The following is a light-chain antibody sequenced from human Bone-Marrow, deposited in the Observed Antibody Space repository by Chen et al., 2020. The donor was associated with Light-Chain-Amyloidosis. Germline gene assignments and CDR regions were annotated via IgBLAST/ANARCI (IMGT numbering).Light chain of an antibody. V-gene: IGLV2-14*01. CDR3: SSFTSSSSYV. J-gene: IGLJ1*01. Sequence: QSALTQPASVSGSPGQPITISCTGTSGDVGTYNYVSWYQQPPGKAPKVMIYAVSNRPSGVSNRFSGSKSGNTASLTISGLQAEDEADYYCSSFTSSSSYVFGPGTKVTVL. CDR2: AVS. CDR1: SGDVGTYNY.